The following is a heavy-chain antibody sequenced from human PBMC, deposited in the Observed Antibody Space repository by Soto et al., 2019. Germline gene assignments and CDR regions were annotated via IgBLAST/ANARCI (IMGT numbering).Heavy chain of an antibody. J-gene: IGHJ4*02. CDR1: GGPISSYY. CDR3: AIRYAGNFDY. Sequence: QVQLQESGPGLVKPSETLSLTCTVSGGPISSYYWSWIRQPPGKGLEWIGYIYYSGSTNYNPSLKSRVTISVDTSKNQFSLKLSSVTAADTAVYYCAIRYAGNFDYWGQGTLVTVSS. D-gene: IGHD2-8*01. V-gene: IGHV4-59*01. CDR2: IYYSGST.